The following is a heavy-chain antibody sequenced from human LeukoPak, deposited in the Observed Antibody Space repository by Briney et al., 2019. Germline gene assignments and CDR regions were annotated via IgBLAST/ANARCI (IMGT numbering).Heavy chain of an antibody. CDR1: GFTFSSYA. CDR3: ATARVRSGFYFDY. Sequence: SGGSLRLSCAASGFTFSSYAMSWVRQAPGKGLEWVSGISGSGAVTYYADSVKGRSTISKDSSKETLYLQMSSLRAEDTAVYYCATARVRSGFYFDYWGQGTLVTASS. J-gene: IGHJ4*02. CDR2: ISGSGAVT. D-gene: IGHD2-21*01. V-gene: IGHV3-23*01.